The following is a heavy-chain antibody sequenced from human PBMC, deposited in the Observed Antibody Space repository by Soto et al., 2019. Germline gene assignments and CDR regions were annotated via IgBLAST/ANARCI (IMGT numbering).Heavy chain of an antibody. J-gene: IGHJ4*02. CDR2: INHSGST. V-gene: IGHV4-34*01. CDR3: ARTYSSSWSPYEY. Sequence: QVQLQQWGAGLLKPSETLSLTFAVYGGSFSGYYWSWIRQPPGKGLEWIGEINHSGSTNYNPSLKSRVTISVDTSKNQFSLKLSSVTAADTAVYYCARTYSSSWSPYEYWGQGTLVTVSS. D-gene: IGHD6-13*01. CDR1: GGSFSGYY.